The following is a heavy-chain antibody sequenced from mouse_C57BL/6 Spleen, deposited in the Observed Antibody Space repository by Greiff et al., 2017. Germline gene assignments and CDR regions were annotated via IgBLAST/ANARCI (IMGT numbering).Heavy chain of an antibody. V-gene: IGHV1-15*01. Sequence: VQLQQSGAELVRPGASVTLSCKASGYTFTDYEMHWVKQTPVHGLEWIGAIDPETGGTAYNQKFKGKAILTADKSSSTAYMELRSLTSEDSAVYYCTSEYYGSSYYWYFDVWGTGTTVTVSS. J-gene: IGHJ1*03. CDR2: IDPETGGT. CDR1: GYTFTDYE. D-gene: IGHD1-1*01. CDR3: TSEYYGSSYYWYFDV.